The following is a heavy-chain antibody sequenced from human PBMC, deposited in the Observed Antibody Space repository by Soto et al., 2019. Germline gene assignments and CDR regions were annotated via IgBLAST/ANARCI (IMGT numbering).Heavy chain of an antibody. CDR3: ARVGY. Sequence: PGGSLRLSCEASGLTFSRVSMNWARQVPGKGLEWVASISSGSSDTWYADSVKGRFIISRDNAQNSLFLQMNTLRPEDTAMSYCARVGYWGPGTQGAVSS. CDR2: ISSGSSDT. V-gene: IGHV3-21*01. CDR1: GLTFSRVS. J-gene: IGHJ4*02.